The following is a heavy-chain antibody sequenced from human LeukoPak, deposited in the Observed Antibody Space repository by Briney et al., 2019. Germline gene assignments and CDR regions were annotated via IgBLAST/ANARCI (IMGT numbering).Heavy chain of an antibody. CDR3: ARLVGATKNFDY. CDR2: IIPIFGTA. J-gene: IGHJ4*02. Sequence: ASVKVSCKASGGTFSSYAISWVRQAPGQGLEWMGGIIPIFGTANYAQKFQGRVTITADESTSTAYMELSSLRSEDTAVYYCARLVGATKNFDYWGQGTLVTVSS. D-gene: IGHD1-26*01. V-gene: IGHV1-69*13. CDR1: GGTFSSYA.